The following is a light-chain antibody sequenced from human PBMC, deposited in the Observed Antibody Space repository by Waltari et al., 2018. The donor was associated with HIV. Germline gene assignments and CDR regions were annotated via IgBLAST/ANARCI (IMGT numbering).Light chain of an antibody. CDR1: QSISSN. CDR3: QQYNNWPRT. CDR2: EAS. Sequence: EVVMTQPPGTLSVSPGERATLSCRASQSISSNLAWYQQKPGQAPRLLLYEASTGATGVPARFIGSGFGTDFTLIITSLQFEDVAVYYCQQYNNWPRTFGQGTKVEF. V-gene: IGKV3-15*01. J-gene: IGKJ1*01.